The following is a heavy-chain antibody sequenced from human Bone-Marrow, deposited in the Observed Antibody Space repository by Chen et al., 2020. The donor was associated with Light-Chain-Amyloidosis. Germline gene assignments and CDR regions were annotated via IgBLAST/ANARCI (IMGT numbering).Heavy chain of an antibody. CDR2: IWFDGSNK. V-gene: IGHV3-33*01. D-gene: IGHD1-1*01. CDR3: VTDPPGSVFAFDT. J-gene: IGHJ3*02. Sequence: QVRLVESGGGVVQPGRSLRLSCAASGFMFKTHAMHWVRQAPGKGLEWVAYIWFDGSNKHYADSVKGRFTISRDNSKNTVDLQMDSLRVEDTALYYCVTDPPGSVFAFDTWGQGTLVTVSS. CDR1: GFMFKTHA.